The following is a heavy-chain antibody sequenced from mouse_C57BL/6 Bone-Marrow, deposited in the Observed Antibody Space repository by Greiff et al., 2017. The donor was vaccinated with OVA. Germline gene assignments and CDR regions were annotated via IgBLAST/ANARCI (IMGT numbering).Heavy chain of an antibody. J-gene: IGHJ4*01. CDR1: GFTFSSYG. V-gene: IGHV5-6*02. CDR2: ISSGGSYT. Sequence: DVMLVESGGDLVKPGGSLKLSCAASGFTFSSYGMSWVRQTPDKRLEWVATISSGGSYTYYPDSVKGRFTITRDNAKNTPYLQMSSLTTEDTAMYSCANLYGSPYAMDYWGQGTSVTVSS. D-gene: IGHD1-1*01. CDR3: ANLYGSPYAMDY.